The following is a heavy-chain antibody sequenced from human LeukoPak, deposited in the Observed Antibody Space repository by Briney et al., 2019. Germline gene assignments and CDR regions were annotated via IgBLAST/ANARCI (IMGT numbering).Heavy chain of an antibody. CDR3: ARNPPVGGSWIEFDY. CDR1: GYTFTGYY. Sequence: GASVKVSCKASGYTFTGYYMHWVRQAPGQGLEWMGWINPNSGGTNYAQKFQGWVTMTRDTSISTAYMELSRLRSDDTAVYYCARNPPVGGSWIEFDYWGQGTLVTVSS. D-gene: IGHD6-13*01. CDR2: INPNSGGT. J-gene: IGHJ4*02. V-gene: IGHV1-2*04.